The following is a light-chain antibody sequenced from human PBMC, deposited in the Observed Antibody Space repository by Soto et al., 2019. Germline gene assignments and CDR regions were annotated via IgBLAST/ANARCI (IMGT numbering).Light chain of an antibody. CDR3: QHYNDWPT. J-gene: IGKJ1*01. V-gene: IGKV3-15*01. CDR2: GAS. Sequence: IVMTQSPATLSVSLGERATLSCRASQSVSSNLAWYQLKPGQAPRLLIYGASTRATGIPARFSGSGSGTEFTLTISSLQSEDFAVYYCQHYNDWPTFGQGTKVDIK. CDR1: QSVSSN.